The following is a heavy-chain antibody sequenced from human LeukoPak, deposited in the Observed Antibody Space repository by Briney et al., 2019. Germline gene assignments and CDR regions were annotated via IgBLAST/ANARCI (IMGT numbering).Heavy chain of an antibody. J-gene: IGHJ4*02. CDR3: AGVFSGGTNSAGY. V-gene: IGHV1-69*06. Sequence: SVKVSCKASGGTFSSYAISWVRQAPGQGLEWMGGIIPIFGTANYAQKFQGRVTITADKSTSTAYMELSSLRSEDTAVYYCAGVFSGGTNSAGYWGQGTLVTVSS. CDR1: GGTFSSYA. D-gene: IGHD1-1*01. CDR2: IIPIFGTA.